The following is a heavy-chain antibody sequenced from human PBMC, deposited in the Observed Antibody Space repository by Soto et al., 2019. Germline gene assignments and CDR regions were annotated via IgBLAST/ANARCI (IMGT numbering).Heavy chain of an antibody. CDR1: GFTFTDYF. CDR3: AWVGGGPRGWFDP. CDR2: ISSTTTYT. V-gene: IGHV3-11*05. Sequence: QVQLVESGGGLVRPGGSLRLSCAASGFTFTDYFMSWIRQAPGKGLEWVSYISSTTTYTNYADSVEGRFTISRDNAKNSQSLQMNTLRADDTAVYYCAWVGGGPRGWFDPWGQGTLVTVSS. J-gene: IGHJ5*02. D-gene: IGHD3-16*01.